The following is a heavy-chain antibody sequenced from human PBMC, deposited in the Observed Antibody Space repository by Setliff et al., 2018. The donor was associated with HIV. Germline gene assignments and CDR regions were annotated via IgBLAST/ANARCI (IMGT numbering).Heavy chain of an antibody. J-gene: IGHJ6*03. D-gene: IGHD2-15*01. CDR2: IWYDGSNK. CDR1: GFSFSSYG. V-gene: IGHV3-33*06. CDR3: AKAGGGILYFYYMDV. Sequence: GGSLRLSCAASGFSFSSYGMHWVRQAPGKGLEWVAVIWYDGSNKYYADSVKGRFTISRDNSKNTLSLQLNSLTAEDSAVYYCAKAGGGILYFYYMDVWGKGTTVTVSS.